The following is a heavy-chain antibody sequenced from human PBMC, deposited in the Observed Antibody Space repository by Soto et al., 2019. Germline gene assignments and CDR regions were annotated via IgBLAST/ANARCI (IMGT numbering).Heavy chain of an antibody. CDR2: INAGNGNT. CDR3: ARDPTLLFDWLPSVFNWFDP. D-gene: IGHD3-9*01. V-gene: IGHV1-3*01. J-gene: IGHJ5*02. CDR1: GYTFTSYA. Sequence: GASVKVSCKASGYTFTSYAMHWVRQAPGQRLEWMGWINAGNGNTKYSQKFQGRVTITRDTSASTAYMELSSLRSEDTAVYYCARDPTLLFDWLPSVFNWFDPWGQGTLVTVSS.